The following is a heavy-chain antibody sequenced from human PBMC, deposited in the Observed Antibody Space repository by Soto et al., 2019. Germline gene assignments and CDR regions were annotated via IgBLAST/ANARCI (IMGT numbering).Heavy chain of an antibody. CDR1: GYTFTSYA. D-gene: IGHD3-3*01. J-gene: IGHJ4*02. CDR3: ARTSGYYFYDY. V-gene: IGHV1-3*01. CDR2: INAGNGNT. Sequence: QVQLVQSGAEVKKPGASVKVSCKTSGYTFTSYAMHWVRQAPGQRLEWMGWINAGNGNTKYSQKFKGRVTITRDTAASTAYMELSSLRSEDTAVYYCARTSGYYFYDYWGQGTLVTVSS.